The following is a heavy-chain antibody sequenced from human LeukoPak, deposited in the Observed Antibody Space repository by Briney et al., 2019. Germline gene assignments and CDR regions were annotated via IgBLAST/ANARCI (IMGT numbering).Heavy chain of an antibody. Sequence: PSETLSLTCAVSGYYISSGYYWGWIRQPPGKGLEWIGSIYHSGSTYYNPSLKSRVTISVDTSKNQFSLKLSSVTAADTAVYYCARQEVRYYDSSGYLPNHPDIWGQGTMVTVSS. J-gene: IGHJ3*02. CDR1: GYYISSGYY. V-gene: IGHV4-38-2*01. CDR3: ARQEVRYYDSSGYLPNHPDI. CDR2: IYHSGST. D-gene: IGHD3-22*01.